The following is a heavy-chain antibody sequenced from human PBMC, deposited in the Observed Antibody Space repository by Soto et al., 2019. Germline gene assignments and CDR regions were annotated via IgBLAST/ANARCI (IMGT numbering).Heavy chain of an antibody. CDR2: ISYDGSNK. CDR3: AGSRYSGSSGFDY. CDR1: GFTFSSYA. V-gene: IGHV3-30-3*01. Sequence: QVQLVESGGGVVQPGRSLRLSCAASGFTFSSYAMHWVRQAPGKGLEWVAVISYDGSNKYYADSVKGRFTISRDNSKNTLYLQMNSLRAEDTAVYYCAGSRYSGSSGFDYWGQGTLVTVSS. J-gene: IGHJ4*02. D-gene: IGHD1-26*01.